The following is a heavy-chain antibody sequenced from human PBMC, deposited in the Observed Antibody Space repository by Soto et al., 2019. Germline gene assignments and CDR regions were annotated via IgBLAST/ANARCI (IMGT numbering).Heavy chain of an antibody. CDR3: ARERYYGLGSYSYYYGMDV. D-gene: IGHD3-10*01. CDR1: GFTFRTYD. CDR2: IDTAGHA. V-gene: IGHV3-13*01. Sequence: GGSLRLSCVASGFTFRTYDMHWVRQPTGEGLEWISTIDTAGHAYYLGSVKGRFTVSRENAENSLYLQMNSLGAGDTAVYYCARERYYGLGSYSYYYGMDVWGQGTPVTVSS. J-gene: IGHJ6*02.